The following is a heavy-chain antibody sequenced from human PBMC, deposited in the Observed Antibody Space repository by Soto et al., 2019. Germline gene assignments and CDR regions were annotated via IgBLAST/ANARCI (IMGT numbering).Heavy chain of an antibody. CDR3: AKNPENYYYGMDV. CDR2: IIPIFGTA. CDR1: GGTFSSYA. V-gene: IGHV1-69*05. J-gene: IGHJ6*02. Sequence: QVQLVQSGAEVKKPGSSVKVSCKASGGTFSSYAISWVRQAPGQGLEWMGGIIPIFGTADYAQKFQGRVTXTXDXSTSTAYVELSSLGSEDTAVYYCAKNPENYYYGMDVWGQGTTVTVSS.